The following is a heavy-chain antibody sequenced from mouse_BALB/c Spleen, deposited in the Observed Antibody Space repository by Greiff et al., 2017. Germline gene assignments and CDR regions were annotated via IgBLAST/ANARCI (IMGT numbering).Heavy chain of an antibody. J-gene: IGHJ3*01. V-gene: IGHV1-54*01. CDR2: INPGSGGT. D-gene: IGHD2-4*01. Sequence: QVQLQQSGAELVRPGASVKVSCKASGYAFTNYLMEWVKQRPGQGLEWIGVINPGSGGTNYNEKFKGKATLTADKSSSTAYMQLSSLTSDDSAVYLCAIDYDGAWVAYWGQGTLVTVSA. CDR3: AIDYDGAWVAY. CDR1: GYAFTNYL.